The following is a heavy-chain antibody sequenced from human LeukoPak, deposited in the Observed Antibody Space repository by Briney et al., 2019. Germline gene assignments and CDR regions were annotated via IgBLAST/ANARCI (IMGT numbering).Heavy chain of an antibody. Sequence: SETLSLTCTVSGGSISSYYWSWIRQPPGKGLEWIGYIYYSGSTNYNPSLKSRVTISVDTSKNQFSLKLSSVTAADTAVYYCATHHPGRDYYYMDVWGKGTTVTVSS. V-gene: IGHV4-59*01. CDR3: ATHHPGRDYYYMDV. J-gene: IGHJ6*03. CDR1: GGSISSYY. D-gene: IGHD1-14*01. CDR2: IYYSGST.